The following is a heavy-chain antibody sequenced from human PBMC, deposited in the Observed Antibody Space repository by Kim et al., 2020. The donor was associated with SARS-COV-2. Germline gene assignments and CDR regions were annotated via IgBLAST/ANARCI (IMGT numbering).Heavy chain of an antibody. Sequence: GGSLRLYCAASGFTFSSYGMHWVRQAPGKGLEWVAVISYDGSNKYYADSVKGRFTISRDNSKNTLYLQMNSLRAEDTAVYYCARARSDYWGQGTLVTVSS. V-gene: IGHV3-33*05. CDR3: ARARSDY. CDR1: GFTFSSYG. CDR2: ISYDGSNK. J-gene: IGHJ4*02.